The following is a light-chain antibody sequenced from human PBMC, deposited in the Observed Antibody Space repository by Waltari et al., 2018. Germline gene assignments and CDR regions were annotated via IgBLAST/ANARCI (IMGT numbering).Light chain of an antibody. CDR3: AVWDDILTAWV. CDR2: RDN. Sequence: QSVLPQPPSVSGTPGQRVTISCSGSSYNIGRSHVHWYQQFPGTAPKLLIYRDNQRPSGVPVLFSGSRSGTSASLAIGALRSVDEADYYCAVWDDILTAWVFGGGTKLTVL. J-gene: IGLJ3*02. V-gene: IGLV1-47*01. CDR1: SYNIGRSH.